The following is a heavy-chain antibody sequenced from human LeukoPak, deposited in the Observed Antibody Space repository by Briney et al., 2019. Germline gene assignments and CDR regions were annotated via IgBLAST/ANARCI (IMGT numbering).Heavy chain of an antibody. V-gene: IGHV3-23*01. J-gene: IGHJ4*02. CDR1: GFPFSNYG. Sequence: PGGTLRLSCAASGFPFSNYGMDWVRQAPGKGREGGSIISGYGDTTYYTDSVKGRFTISRDNSKNTLYLQMNSLRAEDTAVYYCAKGPWLAYPYYFDYWGQGTLVTVSS. CDR3: AKGPWLAYPYYFDY. CDR2: ISGYGDTT. D-gene: IGHD6-19*01.